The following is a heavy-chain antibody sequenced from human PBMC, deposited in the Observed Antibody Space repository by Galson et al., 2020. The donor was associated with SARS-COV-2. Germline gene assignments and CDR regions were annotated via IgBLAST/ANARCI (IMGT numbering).Heavy chain of an antibody. CDR3: ARGRVVPAAIGWFDP. D-gene: IGHD2-2*01. CDR1: GFTFSSYS. Sequence: GGSLRLSCAASGFTFSSYSMNWVRQAPGKGLEWVSYISSSSSTIYYADSVKGRFTISRDNAKNSLYLQMNSLRAEDTAVYYCARGRVVPAAIGWFDPWGQGTLVTVSS. J-gene: IGHJ5*02. CDR2: ISSSSSTI. V-gene: IGHV3-48*04.